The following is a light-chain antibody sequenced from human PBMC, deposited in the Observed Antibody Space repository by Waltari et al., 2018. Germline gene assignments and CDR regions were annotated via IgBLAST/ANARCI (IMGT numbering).Light chain of an antibody. J-gene: IGKJ1*01. CDR2: GAS. Sequence: RAPLSCRASQSVRGSVAWYQQKAGQAPRLLIYGASSRATGIPDRFSGGGSGTDFSLTISRLEPEDFAVYYCQHYVRLPATFGQGTKVEI. CDR3: QHYVRLPAT. CDR1: QSVRGS. V-gene: IGKV3-20*01.